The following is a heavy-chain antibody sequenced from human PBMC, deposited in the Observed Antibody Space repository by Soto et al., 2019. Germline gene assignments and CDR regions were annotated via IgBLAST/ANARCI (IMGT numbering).Heavy chain of an antibody. CDR2: TYYRSKWYN. D-gene: IGHD6-13*01. Sequence: HTPSLTCALSGGNVSSNSAAWNRVRESPSKGPEWLGRTYYRSKWYNDYAVSVKSRITINPDTSKNQFSLQLNSVTPEDTAVYYCARGSSSWYAGGYYYYYMYVWGKGTTVTVSS. V-gene: IGHV6-1*01. CDR3: ARGSSSWYAGGYYYYYMYV. CDR1: GGNVSSNSAA. J-gene: IGHJ6*03.